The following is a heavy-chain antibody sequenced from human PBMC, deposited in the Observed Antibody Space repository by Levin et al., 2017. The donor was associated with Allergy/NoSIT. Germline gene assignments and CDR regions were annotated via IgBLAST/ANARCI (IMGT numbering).Heavy chain of an antibody. Sequence: SQTLSLTCTVSGGSISSYYWSWIRPPPGKGLEWIGYIYYSGSTNYNPSLKSRVTISVDTSKNQFSLKLSSVTAADTAVYYCAREVGNWFDPWGQGTLVTVSS. J-gene: IGHJ5*02. CDR3: AREVGNWFDP. CDR2: IYYSGST. D-gene: IGHD1-26*01. CDR1: GGSISSYY. V-gene: IGHV4-59*01.